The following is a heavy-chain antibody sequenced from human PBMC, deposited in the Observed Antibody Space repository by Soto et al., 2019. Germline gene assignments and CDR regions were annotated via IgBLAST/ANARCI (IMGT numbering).Heavy chain of an antibody. CDR1: GYTFTSYD. V-gene: IGHV1-8*01. CDR2: MNPNSGNT. J-gene: IGHJ4*02. D-gene: IGHD3-3*01. CDR3: ARGLYHYDFWSGYYLDY. Sequence: ASVKVSCKASGYTFTSYDINWVRQATGQGLEWMGWMNPNSGNTGYAQKFQGRVTMTRNTSISTAYMELSSLRSEDTAVYYCARGLYHYDFWSGYYLDYWGQGTLVTVLL.